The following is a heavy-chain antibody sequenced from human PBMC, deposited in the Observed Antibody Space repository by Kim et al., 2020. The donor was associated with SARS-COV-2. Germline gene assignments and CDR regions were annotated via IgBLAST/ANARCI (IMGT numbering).Heavy chain of an antibody. Sequence: GGSLRLSCAASGFTFSSYSMNWVRQAPGKGLEWVSYISSSSSTIYYADSVKGRFTISRDNAKNSLYLQMNSLRDEDTAVYYCARDAYYDSSGYYLKRRGDYWGQGTLVTVSS. CDR3: ARDAYYDSSGYYLKRRGDY. D-gene: IGHD3-22*01. CDR2: ISSSSSTI. CDR1: GFTFSSYS. V-gene: IGHV3-48*02. J-gene: IGHJ4*02.